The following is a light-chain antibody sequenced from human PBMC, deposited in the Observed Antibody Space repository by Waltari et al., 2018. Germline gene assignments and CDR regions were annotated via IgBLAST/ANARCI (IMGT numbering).Light chain of an antibody. CDR3: GTWDSSLSGAV. V-gene: IGLV1-51*02. CDR1: SSNIGNNS. CDR2: ENT. J-gene: IGLJ7*01. Sequence: QSVLTQPPSVSAAPGQRVTISCSRGSSNIGNNSVSWYRQFPRTAPKLLIHENTGRPSGMPGRFPASKSGTSATLDITGPQAGDEADYYCGTWDSSLSGAVFGGGTHLTVL.